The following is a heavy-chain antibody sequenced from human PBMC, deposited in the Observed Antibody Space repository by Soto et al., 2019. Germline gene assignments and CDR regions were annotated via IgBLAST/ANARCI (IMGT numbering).Heavy chain of an antibody. Sequence: VKAASKAPGSTFTSYAISWVRQALGQRFEWMGWINAGNGNTKYSQKFEARVTITRDTCVSTAYMELSSRRSGDTVVYYCASWTLTQQAGDDLSSRPNYYYYGMDVWGQGTTVTVSS. D-gene: IGHD1-1*01. CDR1: GSTFTSYA. CDR2: INAGNGNT. V-gene: IGHV1-3*01. CDR3: ASWTLTQQAGDDLSSRPNYYYYGMDV. J-gene: IGHJ6*02.